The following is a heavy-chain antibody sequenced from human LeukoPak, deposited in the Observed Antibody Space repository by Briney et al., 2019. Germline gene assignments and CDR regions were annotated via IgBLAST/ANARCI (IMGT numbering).Heavy chain of an antibody. CDR3: AKSPYSSGWRLDY. V-gene: IGHV3-23*01. CDR1: GFTFSSYA. CDR2: ISGSGGST. Sequence: GGSLRLSCAASGFTFSSYAMHWVRQAPGKGLEWVSAISGSGGSTYYADSVKGRFTISRDNSKNTLYLQMNSLRAEDTAVYYCAKSPYSSGWRLDYWGQGTLVTVSS. D-gene: IGHD6-19*01. J-gene: IGHJ4*02.